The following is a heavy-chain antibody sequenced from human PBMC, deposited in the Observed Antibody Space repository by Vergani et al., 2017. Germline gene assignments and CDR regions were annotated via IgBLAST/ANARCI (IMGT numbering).Heavy chain of an antibody. CDR1: GYSFTSYW. J-gene: IGHJ4*02. V-gene: IGHV5-51*03. Sequence: EVQLVQSGAEVKKPGESLKISCKGSGYSFTSYWIAWVRQMPGKGLEWMGIIYPGDSDTRYSPSFQGQVTISADRSLSTAYLQWSSLKASDTAMYYCARLVDSSGSQTTQFDYWGQGTLVTVSS. CDR3: ARLVDSSGSQTTQFDY. D-gene: IGHD3-22*01. CDR2: IYPGDSDT.